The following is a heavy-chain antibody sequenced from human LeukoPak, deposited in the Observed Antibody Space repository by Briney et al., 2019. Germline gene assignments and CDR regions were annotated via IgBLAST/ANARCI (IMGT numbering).Heavy chain of an antibody. CDR3: AKMINYYDSSGYYAYYFDY. CDR1: GDSVSSGSYY. J-gene: IGHJ4*02. Sequence: SETLSLTCSVSGDSVSSGSYYWSWIRQPPGKGLEWTGYIYYSGSTNYNPSLKSRVTISVDTSKNQFSLKVSSVTAADTAVYYCAKMINYYDSSGYYAYYFDYWGQGTLVTVSS. CDR2: IYYSGST. V-gene: IGHV4-61*01. D-gene: IGHD3-22*01.